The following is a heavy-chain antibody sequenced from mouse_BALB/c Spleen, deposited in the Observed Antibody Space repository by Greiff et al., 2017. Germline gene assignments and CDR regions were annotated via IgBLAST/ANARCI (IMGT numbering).Heavy chain of an antibody. Sequence: EVKLMESGGGLVQPGGSLKLSCAASGFTFSSYTMSWVRQTPEKRLEWVAYISNGGGSTYYPDTVKGRFTISRDNAKNTLYLQMSSLKSEDTAMYYCARLSEAMDDWGQGTAVTVSS. CDR2: ISNGGGST. J-gene: IGHJ4*01. V-gene: IGHV5-12-2*01. CDR3: ARLSEAMDD. CDR1: GFTFSSYT.